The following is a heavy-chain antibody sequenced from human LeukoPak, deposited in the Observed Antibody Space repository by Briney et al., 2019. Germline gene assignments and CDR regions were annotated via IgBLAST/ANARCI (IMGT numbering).Heavy chain of an antibody. Sequence: GGSLRLSCAASGFTVSSNYMSWVRQAPGKGLEWVSVIYSGDSGGSTYYADSVKGRFTISRDNAWNSLYLQMNSLRAEDTAVYYCARKENILTGYYDHWGQGTLVTVSS. D-gene: IGHD3-9*01. CDR2: IYSGDSGGST. CDR1: GFTVSSNY. CDR3: ARKENILTGYYDH. J-gene: IGHJ5*02. V-gene: IGHV3-66*01.